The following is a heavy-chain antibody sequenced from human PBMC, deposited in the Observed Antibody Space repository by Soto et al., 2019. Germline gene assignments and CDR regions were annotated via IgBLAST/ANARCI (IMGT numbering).Heavy chain of an antibody. V-gene: IGHV4-31*02. J-gene: IGHJ3*02. CDR1: GGSITTGGRY. Sequence: QVRLQEWGPGLVKRSQTLSLKYSVSGGSITTGGRYWSWIRQLPGKGLEWIGDIYYSGNTYYNASLKSRVTISVEAAKNQFSLKLSSVTAADTAVYYCAQALVFTGGDGFDIWGQGRLVTVSS. CDR3: AQALVFTGGDGFDI. CDR2: IYYSGNT. D-gene: IGHD1-1*01.